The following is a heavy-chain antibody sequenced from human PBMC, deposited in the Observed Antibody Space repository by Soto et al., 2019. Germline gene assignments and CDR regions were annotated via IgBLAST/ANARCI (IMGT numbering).Heavy chain of an antibody. V-gene: IGHV4-34*01. D-gene: IGHD6-13*01. Sequence: SETLSLTCAVYGGSFSGYYWSWIRQPPGKGLEWIGEINHSGSTNYNPSLKSRVTISVDTSKNQFSLKLSSVTAADTAVYYCARGRGAAAPRTWGHYYYYMDVWGKGTTVTVSS. CDR3: ARGRGAAAPRTWGHYYYYMDV. CDR2: INHSGST. J-gene: IGHJ6*03. CDR1: GGSFSGYY.